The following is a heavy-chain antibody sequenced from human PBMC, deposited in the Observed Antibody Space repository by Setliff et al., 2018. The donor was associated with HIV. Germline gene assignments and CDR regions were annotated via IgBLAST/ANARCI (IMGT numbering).Heavy chain of an antibody. Sequence: PGGSLRLSCAASGFGFSTYSMNWVRQAPGKGLEWVASISSSYNFIYYADSVKGRITISRDNAQNSLYLQMNSLRAEDMALYYCAKDNGGGWGAFDIWGQGTMVTVSS. CDR3: AKDNGGGWGAFDI. D-gene: IGHD6-19*01. CDR1: GFGFSTYS. CDR2: ISSSYNFI. J-gene: IGHJ3*02. V-gene: IGHV3-21*04.